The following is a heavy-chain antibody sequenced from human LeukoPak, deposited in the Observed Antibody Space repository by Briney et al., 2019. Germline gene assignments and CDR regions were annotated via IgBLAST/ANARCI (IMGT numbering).Heavy chain of an antibody. CDR2: IKEDGSEK. V-gene: IGHV3-7*03. CDR3: AKADDSSGYYYFDY. CDR1: GFTFSSYG. Sequence: GGSLRLSCAASGFTFSSYGMHWVRQAPGKGLEWVANIKEDGSEKKYVDSVKGRVTISRDNAKNSLYLQMNSLRVDDTAVYYCAKADDSSGYYYFDYWGQGTLVTVSS. D-gene: IGHD3-22*01. J-gene: IGHJ4*02.